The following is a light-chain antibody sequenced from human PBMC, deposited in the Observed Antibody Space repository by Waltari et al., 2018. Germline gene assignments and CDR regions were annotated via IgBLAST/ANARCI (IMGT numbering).Light chain of an antibody. CDR2: KVS. Sequence: DVVLTQSPLSLPVTLGQPASISCRSSQGLVHSDGNTYLNWFHRRPGQSPRRLIYKVSHRDSGVPDTFSGSGSGTDFTLKISRVEAEDVGVYYCMQGSLWPPTFGAGTKVEIK. CDR3: MQGSLWPPT. CDR1: QGLVHSDGNTY. J-gene: IGKJ4*01. V-gene: IGKV2-30*02.